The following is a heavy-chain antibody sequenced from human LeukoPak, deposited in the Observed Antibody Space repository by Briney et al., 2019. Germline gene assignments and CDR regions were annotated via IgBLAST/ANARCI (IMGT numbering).Heavy chain of an antibody. CDR2: IYYSGST. CDR1: GGSISSYY. Sequence: SETLSLTCTVSGGSISSYYWSWIRQPPGKGLEWIGYIYYSGSTNYNPSLKSRVTISVDTSKNQFSLKLSSVTAADTAVYYCAKDGRFLDENWFDPWGQGTLVTVSS. V-gene: IGHV4-59*01. CDR3: AKDGRFLDENWFDP. J-gene: IGHJ5*02. D-gene: IGHD3-3*01.